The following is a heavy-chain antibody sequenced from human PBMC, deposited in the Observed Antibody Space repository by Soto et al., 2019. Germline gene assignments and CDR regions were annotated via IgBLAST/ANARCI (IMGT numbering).Heavy chain of an antibody. CDR1: GGSLSGYS. V-gene: IGHV4-34*01. Sequence: PSEPLSLTCAVYGGSLSGYSWIWIRQPPGTGLEWIGEINHSGSTNYNPSLKSRVTISVDTSKNQFSLKLTSVTAADTAVYYCARDKITGLFDYWGQGTLVTVS. CDR2: INHSGST. D-gene: IGHD2-8*02. CDR3: ARDKITGLFDY. J-gene: IGHJ4*02.